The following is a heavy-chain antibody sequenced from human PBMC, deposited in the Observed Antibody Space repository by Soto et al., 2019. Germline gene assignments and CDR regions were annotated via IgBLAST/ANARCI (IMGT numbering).Heavy chain of an antibody. CDR1: GGTSNRFA. Sequence: QVQLVQSGTEVKKPGSSVRVSCKASGGTSNRFAVSWVRQAPGQGLEWMGGSIPIFGTANYAPRFQGRATITADESTSTGYMELSGRGADDTATYYCATGRGSGGFDSWGQGTQVLVSS. V-gene: IGHV1-69*01. J-gene: IGHJ4*02. CDR3: ATGRGSGGFDS. CDR2: SIPIFGTA. D-gene: IGHD3-16*01.